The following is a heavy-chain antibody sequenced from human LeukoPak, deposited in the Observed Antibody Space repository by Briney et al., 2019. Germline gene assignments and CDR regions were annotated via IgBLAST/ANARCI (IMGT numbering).Heavy chain of an antibody. J-gene: IGHJ4*02. D-gene: IGHD6-19*01. V-gene: IGHV4-59*08. CDR3: ARSTVAGTRVFDY. CDR1: GGSISSYY. CDR2: IYYSGSN. Sequence: PSETLSLTCSVSGGSISSYYWSWIRQPPGKGLEWIGYIYYSGSNNYNPSLKSRVTISVDTSKNQYSLKLSSEPAADTAVYYCARSTVAGTRVFDYWGQGTLVTVSS.